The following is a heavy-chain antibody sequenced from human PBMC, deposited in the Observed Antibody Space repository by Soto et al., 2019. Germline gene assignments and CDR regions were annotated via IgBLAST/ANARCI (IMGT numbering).Heavy chain of an antibody. V-gene: IGHV5-51*01. J-gene: IGHJ6*02. D-gene: IGHD3-9*01. CDR3: ARAPYDILTGYYPYYYYSGMDV. Sequence: GESLKISCKGSGYSFTSYWIGWVRQMPGKGLEWMGIIYPGDSDTRYSPSFQGQVTISADKSISTAYLQWSSLKASDTAMYYCARAPYDILTGYYPYYYYSGMDVWGQGTTVTVSS. CDR2: IYPGDSDT. CDR1: GYSFTSYW.